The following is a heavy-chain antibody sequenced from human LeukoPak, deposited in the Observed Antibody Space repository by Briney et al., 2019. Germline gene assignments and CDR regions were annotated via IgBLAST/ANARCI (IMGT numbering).Heavy chain of an antibody. V-gene: IGHV3-30*02. D-gene: IGHD3-22*01. CDR2: IRYDGSNK. CDR3: AREYDSSGYYYVEAFDI. Sequence: GGSLRLSCAASGFTFSSYGMHWVRQAPGKGLEWVAFIRYDGSNKYYADSVKGRFTISRDNSKNTLYLQMNSLRAEDTAVYYCAREYDSSGYYYVEAFDIWGQGTMVTVSS. CDR1: GFTFSSYG. J-gene: IGHJ3*02.